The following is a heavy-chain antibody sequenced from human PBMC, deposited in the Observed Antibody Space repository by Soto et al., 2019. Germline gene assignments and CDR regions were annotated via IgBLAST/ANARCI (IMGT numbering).Heavy chain of an antibody. CDR3: ARDRALWYYGSGNYYSMDV. D-gene: IGHD3-10*01. V-gene: IGHV4-61*01. J-gene: IGHJ6*02. CDR1: GGSVSSGSYY. CDR2: IYDSGST. Sequence: SETLSLTCTVSGGSVSSGSYYWSWIRQPPGKGLEWIGYIYDSGSTNYNPSLKSRVTISVDTSKNQFSLKLSSVTAADTAVYYCARDRALWYYGSGNYYSMDVWGQGTTVTVSS.